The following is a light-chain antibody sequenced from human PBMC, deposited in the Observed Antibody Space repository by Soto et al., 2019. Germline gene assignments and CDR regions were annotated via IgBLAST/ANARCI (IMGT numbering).Light chain of an antibody. CDR2: AAS. V-gene: IGKV3-15*01. CDR3: HQYNYWPPET. Sequence: EMVLTQSPAILSVSLGETATLSCRTSQTFSRNLAWYQHKPGQPPRLLIYAASTRVTGIPARFSGSRSGSEFTLTISSVQSEDCAVYYCHQYNYWPPETFGQGTKV. J-gene: IGKJ1*01. CDR1: QTFSRN.